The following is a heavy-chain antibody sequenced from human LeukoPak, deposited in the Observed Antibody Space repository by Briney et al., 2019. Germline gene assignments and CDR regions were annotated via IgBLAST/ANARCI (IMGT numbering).Heavy chain of an antibody. CDR3: ARDRTRDCSGGGCYRHYFDY. J-gene: IGHJ4*02. D-gene: IGHD2-15*01. V-gene: IGHV3-33*01. Sequence: GGSLRLSCAASGFTFSSYGMHWVRQAPGKGLEWVAIIWYDGSNKYYADSVRGRFTIPRDNSKNTLYLQMNSLRAEDTAMYYCARDRTRDCSGGGCYRHYFDYWGQGTLVTVSS. CDR1: GFTFSSYG. CDR2: IWYDGSNK.